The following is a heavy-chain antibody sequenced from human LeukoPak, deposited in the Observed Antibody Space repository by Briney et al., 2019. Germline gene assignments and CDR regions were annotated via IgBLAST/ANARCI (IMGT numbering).Heavy chain of an antibody. J-gene: IGHJ4*02. D-gene: IGHD3-22*01. V-gene: IGHV3-74*01. CDR1: GFTFSNFW. CDR3: ARGYFDSSGYPYLGY. Sequence: GGSLRLSCAASGFTFSNFWMHWVRQAPGKGLFWVSRINSDGRSTTHADSVKGRFTISRDNAKDTLYLQMNSLRAEDTAVYYCARGYFDSSGYPYLGYWGQGTLVTVSS. CDR2: INSDGRST.